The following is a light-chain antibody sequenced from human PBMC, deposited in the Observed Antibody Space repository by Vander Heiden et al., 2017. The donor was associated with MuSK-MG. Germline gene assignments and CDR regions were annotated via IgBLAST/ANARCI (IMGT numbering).Light chain of an antibody. CDR3: CSYAGSVV. V-gene: IGLV2-11*01. CDR2: DVS. CDR1: SSDVGGYNY. Sequence: QSALTQPRSVSGSPGQSVTISCTGTSSDVGGYNYVSWYQQPPGKAPKLMIYDVSKRPSGVPDRFSGSKSGTTAAPTISGLQAEDEADYYCCSYAGSVVFGGGTKLTVL. J-gene: IGLJ2*01.